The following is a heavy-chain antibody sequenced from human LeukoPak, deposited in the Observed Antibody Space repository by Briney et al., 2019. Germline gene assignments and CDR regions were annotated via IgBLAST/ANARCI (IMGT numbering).Heavy chain of an antibody. J-gene: IGHJ4*02. CDR3: ASMEMATITIDY. V-gene: IGHV1-69*04. Sequence: SVKVSCKASGGTFSSYAISWVRQAPGQGLEWMGRIIPIFGIANYAQKFQGIVTITADKSTSTAYMELSSLRSEDPAVYYCASMEMATITIDYWGQGTLVTVSS. D-gene: IGHD5-24*01. CDR1: GGTFSSYA. CDR2: IIPIFGIA.